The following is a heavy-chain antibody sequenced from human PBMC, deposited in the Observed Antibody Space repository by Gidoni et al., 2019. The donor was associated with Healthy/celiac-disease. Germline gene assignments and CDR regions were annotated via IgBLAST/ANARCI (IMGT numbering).Heavy chain of an antibody. CDR1: GGSISSYY. V-gene: IGHV4-59*01. D-gene: IGHD1-7*01. Sequence: QVQLQESGPGLVKPSETLSLTCTVSGGSISSYYWSWIRQPPGKGLEWIGYIYYSGSTNYNPSLKSRVTISVDTSKNQFSLKLSSVTAADTAVYYCARDDIRYNWNYPEGFDPWGQGTLVTVSS. CDR3: ARDDIRYNWNYPEGFDP. J-gene: IGHJ5*02. CDR2: IYYSGST.